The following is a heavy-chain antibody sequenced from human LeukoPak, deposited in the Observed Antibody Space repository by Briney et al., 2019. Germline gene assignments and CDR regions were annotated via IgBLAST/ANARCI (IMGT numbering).Heavy chain of an antibody. CDR2: ISWNSGSI. J-gene: IGHJ6*02. CDR1: GFTFDDYA. V-gene: IGHV3-9*01. Sequence: AGGSLRLSCAASGFTFDDYAMHWVRQAPGKGLEWVSGISWNSGSIGYADSVKGRFTISRDNAKNSLYLQMNSLRAEDTALYYCAKDLSGDHGMDIWGQGTTVTVSS. CDR3: AKDLSGDHGMDI. D-gene: IGHD1-26*01.